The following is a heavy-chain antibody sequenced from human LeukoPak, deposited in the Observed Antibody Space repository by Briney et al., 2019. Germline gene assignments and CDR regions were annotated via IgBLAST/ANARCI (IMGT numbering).Heavy chain of an antibody. CDR3: ARSLPGNYYMDV. CDR2: INQDGSEI. Sequence: GGSLRLSCAASGFTFSNYWMSWVHQAPGKGLEWLANINQDGSEIYYVDSVKGRFTISRDNGKNSLYLQINSLRAEDTAVYYCARSLPGNYYMDVWGKGTTVTVSS. J-gene: IGHJ6*03. V-gene: IGHV3-7*01. CDR1: GFTFSNYW. D-gene: IGHD3-10*01.